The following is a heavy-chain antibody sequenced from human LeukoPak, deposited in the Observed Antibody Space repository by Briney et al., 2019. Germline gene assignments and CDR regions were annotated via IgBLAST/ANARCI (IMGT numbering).Heavy chain of an antibody. J-gene: IGHJ4*02. V-gene: IGHV4-39*07. D-gene: IGHD1-26*01. CDR1: GGSISSSSYY. Sequence: SETLSLTCTVSGGSISSSSYYWGWIRQPPGKGLEWIGSIYHSGSTYYNPSLKSRVTISVDTSKNQFSLKLSSVTAADTAVYYCARGLGAYFDYWGQGTLVTVSS. CDR2: IYHSGST. CDR3: ARGLGAYFDY.